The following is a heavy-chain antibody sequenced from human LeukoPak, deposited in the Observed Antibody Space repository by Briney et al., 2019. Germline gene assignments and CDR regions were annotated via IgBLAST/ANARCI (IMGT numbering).Heavy chain of an antibody. D-gene: IGHD6-6*01. Sequence: GASVKVSCKASGGTFSSYAISWVRQAPGQGLEWMGGIFPIFGTANYAQKFQGRVTITADESTSTAYMELSSLRSEDTAVYYCARASEYSSSQGPIDYYYYGMDVWGQGTTVTVSS. V-gene: IGHV1-69*13. CDR3: ARASEYSSSQGPIDYYYYGMDV. CDR2: IFPIFGTA. J-gene: IGHJ6*02. CDR1: GGTFSSYA.